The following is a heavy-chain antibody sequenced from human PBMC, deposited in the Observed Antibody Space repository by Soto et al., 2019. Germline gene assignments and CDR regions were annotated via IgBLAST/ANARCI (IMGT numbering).Heavy chain of an antibody. D-gene: IGHD2-2*01. CDR2: IYHSGST. J-gene: IGHJ3*02. V-gene: IGHV4-4*02. CDR3: ARGGGPAAILDAFDI. Sequence: SETLSLTCAVSGGSISSSNWWSWVRQPPGKGLEWIGEIYHSGSTNYNPSLKSRVTISVDKSKNQFSLKLSSVTAADTAVYYCARGGGPAAILDAFDIWGQGTMVTVSS. CDR1: GGSISSSNW.